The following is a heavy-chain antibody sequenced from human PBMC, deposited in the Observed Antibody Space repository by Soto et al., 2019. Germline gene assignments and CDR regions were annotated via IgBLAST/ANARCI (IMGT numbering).Heavy chain of an antibody. CDR3: ARGFPSGSYYEYYYYMDV. CDR1: GGSFSGYY. V-gene: IGHV4-34*01. D-gene: IGHD3-10*01. CDR2: INHSGST. J-gene: IGHJ6*03. Sequence: QVQLQQWGAGLLKPSETLSLTCAVYGGSFSGYYWSWIRQPPGNGLEWIGEINHSGSTNYNPSLKSRVTVSVDTSKNQFSLKLSSVTAADTAVYYCARGFPSGSYYEYYYYMDVWGKGTTVTVSS.